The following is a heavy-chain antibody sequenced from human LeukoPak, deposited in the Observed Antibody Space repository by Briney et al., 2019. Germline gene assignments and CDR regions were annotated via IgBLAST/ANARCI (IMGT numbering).Heavy chain of an antibody. J-gene: IGHJ4*02. CDR1: GGSISSYY. V-gene: IGHV4-59*08. CDR2: IYYSGST. CDR3: ARLAGLRSV. Sequence: AETLSLTCTVSGGSISSYYWSWIRQPPGKGLEWIGYIYYSGSTNYNPYLKSRVTISVDTSKNQFSLKMSSVTAADTAVYYCARLAGLRSVWGQGTLVTVSS. D-gene: IGHD5-12*01.